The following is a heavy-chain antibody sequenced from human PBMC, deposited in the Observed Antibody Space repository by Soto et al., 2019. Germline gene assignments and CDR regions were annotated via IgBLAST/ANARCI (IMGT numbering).Heavy chain of an antibody. CDR3: ARDRVVAATLKTHYGMDV. CDR2: IYYSGST. D-gene: IGHD2-15*01. V-gene: IGHV4-31*03. J-gene: IGHJ6*02. Sequence: ASETLSLTCTVSGGSISSGGYYWSWIRQHPGKGLEWIGYIYYSGSTYYNPSLKSRVTISVDTSKNQFSLKLSSVTAADTAVYYCARDRVVAATLKTHYGMDVWGQGTTVTVSS. CDR1: GGSISSGGYY.